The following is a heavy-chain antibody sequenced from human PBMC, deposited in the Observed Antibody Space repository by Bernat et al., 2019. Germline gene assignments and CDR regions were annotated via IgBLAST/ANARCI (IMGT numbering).Heavy chain of an antibody. D-gene: IGHD6-19*01. Sequence: EVQLVESGGGVVQPGGSLRLSCAASGFTFSNHWMSWVRQAPGKGLEWVADIKQDGSEKYFVDSVKGRFTISRDNAKNSLYLQMNSLSAEDTAVYYCARDRYGPAGSGWPFFDYWGQGTLVTVSS. V-gene: IGHV3-7*03. CDR3: ARDRYGPAGSGWPFFDY. CDR2: IKQDGSEK. CDR1: GFTFSNHW. J-gene: IGHJ4*02.